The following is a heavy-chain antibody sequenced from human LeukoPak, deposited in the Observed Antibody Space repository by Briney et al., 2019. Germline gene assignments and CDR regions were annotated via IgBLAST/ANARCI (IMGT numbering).Heavy chain of an antibody. CDR3: ARAVGGYDPFDY. Sequence: SETLSLTCDVYGGSFSSGGYSWSWIRQPPGKGLEWIGYIYYSGSTYYNPSLKSRVTISVDTSKNQFSLKLSSVTAADTAVYYCARAVGGYDPFDYWGQGTLVTVPS. D-gene: IGHD5-12*01. CDR2: IYYSGST. CDR1: GGSFSSGGYS. J-gene: IGHJ4*02. V-gene: IGHV4-30-4*07.